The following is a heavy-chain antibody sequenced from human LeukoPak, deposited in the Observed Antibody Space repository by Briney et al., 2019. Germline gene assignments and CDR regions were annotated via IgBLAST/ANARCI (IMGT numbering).Heavy chain of an antibody. CDR2: IIPIFGTA. Sequence: GASVKVSCKASGGTFSSYAISWVRQAPGQGLEWMGRIIPIFGTANYAQEFQGRVTITTDESTSTAYMELSSLRSEDTAVYYCARAVRGVTSPLFDYWGQGTLVTVSS. CDR3: ARAVRGVTSPLFDY. CDR1: GGTFSSYA. J-gene: IGHJ4*02. D-gene: IGHD3-10*01. V-gene: IGHV1-69*05.